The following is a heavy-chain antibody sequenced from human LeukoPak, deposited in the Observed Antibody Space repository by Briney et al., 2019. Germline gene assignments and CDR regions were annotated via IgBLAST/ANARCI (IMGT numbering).Heavy chain of an antibody. J-gene: IGHJ4*02. CDR3: AKRGYYYDSSGYCFDY. V-gene: IGHV3-23*01. CDR1: GFTFSSYA. D-gene: IGHD3-22*01. Sequence: GGSLRLSCAASGFTFSSYAMSWVRQAPGKGLEWVSGISGSGGSTYYADSVKGRFTISRDNSKNTLDLQVNSLRGEDTAVYYCAKRGYYYDSSGYCFDYWGQGTLVTVSS. CDR2: ISGSGGST.